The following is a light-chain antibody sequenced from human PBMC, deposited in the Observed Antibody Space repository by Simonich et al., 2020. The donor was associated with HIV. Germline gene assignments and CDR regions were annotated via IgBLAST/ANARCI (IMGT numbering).Light chain of an antibody. J-gene: IGKJ2*01. V-gene: IGKV4-1*01. CDR1: RNILYNSNNKNY. CDR2: WAS. Sequence: DIVMTQSPDSLAVSLGERATINCKSSRNILYNSNNKNYLAWYQQKPGQPPNLLIYWASTRESGVPDRFRGSGSGTDFTLTISSLQAEDVAVYYCQQYYSSPHTFGQGTRLEIK. CDR3: QQYYSSPHT.